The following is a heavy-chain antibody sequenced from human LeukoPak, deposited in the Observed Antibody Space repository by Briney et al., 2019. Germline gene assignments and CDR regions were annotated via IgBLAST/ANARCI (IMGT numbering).Heavy chain of an antibody. V-gene: IGHV4-34*01. CDR2: INHSGST. Sequence: SETLSLTCAVYGGSFSTYYWSWIRQPPGKGLEWIGEINHSGSTTYNPSLKSRDIISVDTSKNQFSLKLTSVTAADTAVYYCARVWDYWGQGTLVTVSS. CDR1: GGSFSTYY. CDR3: ARVWDY. J-gene: IGHJ4*02.